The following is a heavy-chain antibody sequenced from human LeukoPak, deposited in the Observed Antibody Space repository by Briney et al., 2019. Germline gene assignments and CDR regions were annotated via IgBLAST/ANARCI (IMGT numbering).Heavy chain of an antibody. D-gene: IGHD6-13*01. CDR1: GGSISSSNW. Sequence: PSETLSLTCAVSGGSISSSNWWSWVRQPPGKGLEWIGEIYHSGTTTYNPSLKSRVTISVDTSKNQFSLKLSSVTAADTAVYYCARVTNSSSWTGYYYYYMDVWGKGTTVTVSS. CDR3: ARVTNSSSWTGYYYYYMDV. CDR2: IYHSGTT. V-gene: IGHV4-4*02. J-gene: IGHJ6*03.